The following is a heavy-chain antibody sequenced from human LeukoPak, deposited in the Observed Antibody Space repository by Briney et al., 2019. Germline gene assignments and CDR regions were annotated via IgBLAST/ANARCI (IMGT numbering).Heavy chain of an antibody. J-gene: IGHJ6*04. CDR2: IIPIFGTA. CDR3: AAYCSGGSCYSEGGYYYGMDV. D-gene: IGHD2-15*01. CDR1: GGTFSSYA. V-gene: IGHV1-69*13. Sequence: SVKVSCKASGGTFSSYAISWVRQAPGQGLEWMGGIIPIFGTANYAQKFQGRATITADESTSTAYMELSSLRSEDTAVYYCAAYCSGGSCYSEGGYYYGMDVWGKGTTVTVPS.